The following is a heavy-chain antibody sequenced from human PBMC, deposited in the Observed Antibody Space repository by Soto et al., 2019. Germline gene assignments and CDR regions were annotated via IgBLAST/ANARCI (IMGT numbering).Heavy chain of an antibody. Sequence: PSETLSLTCAVYGGSFSGYYWSWIRQPPGKGLEWIGEINHSGSTNYNPSLKSRVTISVDTSKNQFSLKLSSVTAADTAVYYCARARDYDFWSGYFYYYYGMDVWGQGTTVTVSS. CDR1: GGSFSGYY. CDR2: INHSGST. D-gene: IGHD3-3*01. CDR3: ARARDYDFWSGYFYYYYGMDV. V-gene: IGHV4-34*01. J-gene: IGHJ6*02.